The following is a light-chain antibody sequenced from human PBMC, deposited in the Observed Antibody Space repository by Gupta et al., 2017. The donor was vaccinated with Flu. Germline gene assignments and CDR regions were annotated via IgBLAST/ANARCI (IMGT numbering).Light chain of an antibody. Sequence: SSVSGSLGHRVTSTCLVCPSISSYLEWYKQKPGQAPKLLIYAAASRQSWVASRLSGSGYGTDVTLTTSSRQPEDFAAYYCQQNYSTPSFTFGEGTKVEIK. CDR2: AAA. CDR1: PSISSY. J-gene: IGKJ2*01. CDR3: QQNYSTPSFT. V-gene: IGKV1-39*01.